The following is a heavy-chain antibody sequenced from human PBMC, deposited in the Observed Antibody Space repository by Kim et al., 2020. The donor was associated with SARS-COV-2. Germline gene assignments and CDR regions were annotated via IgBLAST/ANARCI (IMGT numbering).Heavy chain of an antibody. CDR2: IYYSGST. CDR3: ARSTSITIFGVVGYMDV. J-gene: IGHJ6*03. V-gene: IGHV4-59*08. Sequence: SETLSLTCTVSGGSISSYYWSWIRQPPGKGLEWIGYIYYSGSTNYNPSLKSRVTISVDTYKNQFSLKLSSVTAADTAVYYCARSTSITIFGVVGYMDVWGKGTTVTVSS. CDR1: GGSISSYY. D-gene: IGHD3-3*01.